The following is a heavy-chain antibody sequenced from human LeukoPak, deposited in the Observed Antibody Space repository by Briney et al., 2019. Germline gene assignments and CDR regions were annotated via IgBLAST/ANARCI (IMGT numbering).Heavy chain of an antibody. Sequence: TLSLTCTVSGGSISSGSYYWSWIRQPAGKGLEWIGRIYTSGSTNYNPSLKSRVTISVDTSKNQFSLKLSSVTAADTAVYYCARGIDCSSTSCHGYAFDIWGQGTMVTVSS. CDR1: GGSISSGSYY. CDR2: IYTSGST. CDR3: ARGIDCSSTSCHGYAFDI. D-gene: IGHD2-2*01. J-gene: IGHJ3*02. V-gene: IGHV4-61*02.